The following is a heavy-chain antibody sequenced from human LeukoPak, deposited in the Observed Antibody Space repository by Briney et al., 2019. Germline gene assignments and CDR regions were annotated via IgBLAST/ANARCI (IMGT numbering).Heavy chain of an antibody. CDR3: ARRNVVVPATMARAFDI. J-gene: IGHJ3*02. Sequence: SETLSLTCTVSGGSISSSSYYWGWIRQPPGKGLEWIGNGSYSGSTYYNPSLKSRVTMSVDTSKNHFSLKLSSVTAADTAVYYCARRNVVVPATMARAFDIWGQGTMVTVSS. CDR1: GGSISSSSYY. V-gene: IGHV4-39*02. CDR2: GSYSGST. D-gene: IGHD2-2*01.